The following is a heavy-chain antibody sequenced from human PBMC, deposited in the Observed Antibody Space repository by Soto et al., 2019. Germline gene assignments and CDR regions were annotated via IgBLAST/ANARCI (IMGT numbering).Heavy chain of an antibody. J-gene: IGHJ4*02. Sequence: EVQLVESGGGLVQPGRSLRLSCAASGFTFDDYAMHWVRQVPGKGLEWISGISWDSGTLGYADSVKGRFIISRDDAKKALFLQMNSVRGEDTALYYCEQGRYPTMASPLDKWGQGTLVTVSS. CDR1: GFTFDDYA. CDR3: EQGRYPTMASPLDK. CDR2: ISWDSGTL. D-gene: IGHD1-1*01. V-gene: IGHV3-9*01.